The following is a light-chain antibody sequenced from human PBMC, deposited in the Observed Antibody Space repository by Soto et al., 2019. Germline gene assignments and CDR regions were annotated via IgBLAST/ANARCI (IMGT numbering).Light chain of an antibody. CDR2: AAS. J-gene: IGKJ1*01. Sequence: AIRMTQSPYSLSASTGDIVTITCRASQGISSYLAWYQQKPGKAPKLLIYAASTLQSGVPSRFSGSGSGTDFTLTISCLQSEEFATYYCQQYYSYSTFGQGTKVEIK. V-gene: IGKV1-8*01. CDR3: QQYYSYST. CDR1: QGISSY.